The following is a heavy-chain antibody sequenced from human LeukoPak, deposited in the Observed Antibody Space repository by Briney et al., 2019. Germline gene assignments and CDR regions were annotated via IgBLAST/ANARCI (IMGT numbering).Heavy chain of an antibody. CDR1: GFTFSSYA. CDR2: ISSNGGST. CDR3: ARGWYFDY. J-gene: IGHJ4*02. V-gene: IGHV3-64*01. Sequence: GGSLRLSCAASGFTFSSYAMHWVRQAPGKGLEYVSAISSNGGSTYYANSVKGRFTISRDNSKNTLYLQMGSLRAEDMAVYYCARGWYFDYWGQGTLVTVSS. D-gene: IGHD2-15*01.